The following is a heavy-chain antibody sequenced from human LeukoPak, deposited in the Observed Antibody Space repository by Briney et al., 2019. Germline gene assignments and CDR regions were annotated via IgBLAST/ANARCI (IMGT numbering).Heavy chain of an antibody. D-gene: IGHD4-17*01. V-gene: IGHV4-39*01. CDR1: GVSITANTYY. CDR3: ARGGTTVTPGLLWFDP. CDR2: IYYSGST. J-gene: IGHJ5*02. Sequence: PSETLSLTCTVSGVSITANTYYWGWIRQPPGKGLEWIGNIYYSGSTYYNPSLKSRVTISVDTSKNQFSLKLTSVTAADTAVYYCARGGTTVTPGLLWFDPWGQGTLVTVSS.